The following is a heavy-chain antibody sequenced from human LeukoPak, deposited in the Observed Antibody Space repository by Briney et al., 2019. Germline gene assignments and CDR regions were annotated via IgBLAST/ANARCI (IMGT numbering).Heavy chain of an antibody. Sequence: PGGSLRLSCAASGFTFSSYAMSWVRQAPGKGLEWVSAISGSGGSTYYADSVKGRFTISRDNAKNSLYLQMNSLRAEDTALYYCAKDIKAAAHAFDIWGQGTMVTVSS. CDR2: ISGSGGST. V-gene: IGHV3-23*01. CDR1: GFTFSSYA. J-gene: IGHJ3*02. D-gene: IGHD6-13*01. CDR3: AKDIKAAAHAFDI.